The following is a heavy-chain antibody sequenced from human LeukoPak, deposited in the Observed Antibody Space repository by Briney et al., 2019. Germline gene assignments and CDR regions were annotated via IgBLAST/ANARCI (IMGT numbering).Heavy chain of an antibody. CDR3: ARATGTYCSGGSCFNWFDP. V-gene: IGHV1-2*06. D-gene: IGHD2-15*01. CDR1: GYTFTSYD. CDR2: INPNSGGT. J-gene: IGHJ5*02. Sequence: ASVKVSCKASGYTFTSYDINWVRQAPGQGLEWMGRINPNSGGTNYAQKFQGRVTMTRDTSISTAYMELSRLRSDDTAVYYCARATGTYCSGGSCFNWFDPWGQGTLVTVSS.